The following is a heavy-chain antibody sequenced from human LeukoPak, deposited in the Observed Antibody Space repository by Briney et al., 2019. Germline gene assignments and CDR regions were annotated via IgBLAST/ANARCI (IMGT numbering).Heavy chain of an antibody. V-gene: IGHV3-7*02. CDR1: GITLSTYW. D-gene: IGHD5-18*01. CDR3: ARGAPNSYGYDYFDY. CDR2: IKQDGSET. J-gene: IGHJ4*02. Sequence: GGSLRLSCAGSGITLSTYWMNWVRQAPGKGLEWVAIIKQDGSETYYVDSVKGRFTISRDNAKNSLYLQMNSPRAEDTAVYYCARGAPNSYGYDYFDYWGQGTLVTVSS.